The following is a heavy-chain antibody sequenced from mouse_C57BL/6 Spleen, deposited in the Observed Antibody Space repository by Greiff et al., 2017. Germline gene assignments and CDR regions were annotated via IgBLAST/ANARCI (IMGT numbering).Heavy chain of an antibody. J-gene: IGHJ1*03. V-gene: IGHV3-6*01. CDR1: GYSITSGYY. CDR3: AKDYGSRTWYFDV. D-gene: IGHD1-1*01. CDR2: ISYDGSN. Sequence: EVKLVESGPGLVKPSQSLSLTCSVTGYSITSGYYWNWIRQFPGNKLEWMGYISYDGSNNYNPSLKNRISITRDTSKNQFFLKLNSVTTEDTATYYCAKDYGSRTWYFDVWGTGTTVTVSS.